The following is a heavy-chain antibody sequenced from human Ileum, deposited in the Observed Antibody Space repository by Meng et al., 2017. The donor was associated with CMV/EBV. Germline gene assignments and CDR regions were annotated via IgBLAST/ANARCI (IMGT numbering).Heavy chain of an antibody. D-gene: IGHD1-26*01. V-gene: IGHV7-4-1*02. CDR1: GCNFPSNT. J-gene: IGHJ4*02. CDR2: INTHTGNP. CDR3: ARDGLSGRYFDY. Sequence: CKASGCNFPSNTMLRVRQAPGQGPEWMGWINTHTGNPTYAQGFTGRFVYSLDTSVSTTYLQISSLKAEDTAVYYCARDGLSGRYFDYWGQGTLVTVSS.